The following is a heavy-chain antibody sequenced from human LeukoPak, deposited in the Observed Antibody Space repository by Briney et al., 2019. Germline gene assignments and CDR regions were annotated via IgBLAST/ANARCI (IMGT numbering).Heavy chain of an antibody. CDR1: GFTVITND. Sequence: GGSLRLSCAASGFTVITNDMTWVRQAPGKGLEWVSVLYSDGNTKYADSVQGRFTISRDNSKNTLYLEMNSLSPDDTAVYYCARGVEPLAANTLAYWGQGTLVILSS. D-gene: IGHD1-14*01. J-gene: IGHJ4*02. V-gene: IGHV3-53*01. CDR3: ARGVEPLAANTLAY. CDR2: LYSDGNT.